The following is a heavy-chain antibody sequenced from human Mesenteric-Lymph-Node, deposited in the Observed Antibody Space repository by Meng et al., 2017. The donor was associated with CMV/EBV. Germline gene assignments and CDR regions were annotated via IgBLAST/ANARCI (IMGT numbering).Heavy chain of an antibody. CDR1: GYTFTAHY. Sequence: SGYTFTAHYLHWVRQAPGEGLEWMGWINPNSGGTNYAQKFQGRVTMTRDTSISTAYMELNRLRSDDTAVYYCARDLIGFYYNNGPLDYWGQGTLVTVSS. J-gene: IGHJ4*02. D-gene: IGHD3-22*01. CDR3: ARDLIGFYYNNGPLDY. CDR2: INPNSGGT. V-gene: IGHV1-2*02.